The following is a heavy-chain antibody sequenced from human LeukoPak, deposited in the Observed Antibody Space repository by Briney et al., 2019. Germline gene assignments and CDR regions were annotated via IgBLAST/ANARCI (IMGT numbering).Heavy chain of an antibody. D-gene: IGHD2-15*01. Sequence: PGGSLRLSCAASGFTFSSYSMNWVRQAPGKGLEWVSYISSSSSTIYYADSVKGRFTISRDNAKNSLYLQMNSLRAEDTAVYYCASQVKLPPYYYYGMDVWGQGTTVTVSS. CDR3: ASQVKLPPYYYYGMDV. V-gene: IGHV3-48*04. CDR2: ISSSSSTI. J-gene: IGHJ6*02. CDR1: GFTFSSYS.